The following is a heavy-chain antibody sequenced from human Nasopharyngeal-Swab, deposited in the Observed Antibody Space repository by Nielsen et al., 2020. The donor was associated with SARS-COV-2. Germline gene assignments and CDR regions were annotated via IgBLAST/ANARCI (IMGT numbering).Heavy chain of an antibody. CDR3: ARSKYDSSGYHPFYYYYGMDV. CDR1: GYSFTSYW. Sequence: GGSLRLSCMGSGYSFTSYWIAWVRQLPGKGLEWMGIIYPGDSDTRYSPSFQGQVTISADKSISPAYLQWSSLKASDTAMYYCARSKYDSSGYHPFYYYYGMDVWGQGTTVTVSS. D-gene: IGHD3-22*01. V-gene: IGHV5-51*01. CDR2: IYPGDSDT. J-gene: IGHJ6*02.